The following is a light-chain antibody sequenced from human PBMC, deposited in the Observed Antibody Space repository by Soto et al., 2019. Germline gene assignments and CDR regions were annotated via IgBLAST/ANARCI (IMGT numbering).Light chain of an antibody. V-gene: IGLV2-23*02. CDR1: SSDVGSYNL. Sequence: QSVLTQPASVSGSPGQSMTISCTGTSSDVGSYNLVSWYQQHPGKAPKLMIYEVSKRPSGVSNRFSGSKSGNTASLTISGLQAEDEADYYCCSYAGSSTDVFGTGNKVTVL. J-gene: IGLJ1*01. CDR3: CSYAGSSTDV. CDR2: EVS.